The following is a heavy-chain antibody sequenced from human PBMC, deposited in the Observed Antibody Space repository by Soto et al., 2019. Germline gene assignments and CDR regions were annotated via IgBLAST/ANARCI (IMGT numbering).Heavy chain of an antibody. J-gene: IGHJ6*02. Sequence: SVKVSFKASGGAFSSYAISLVRQAPGQGLEWMGGIIPIFGTANYAQKFQGRVTITADESTSTAYMELSSLRSEDTAVYYCARDSLIAAGDYYYGMDVWGQGTPVTVSS. V-gene: IGHV1-69*13. CDR3: ARDSLIAAGDYYYGMDV. D-gene: IGHD6-6*01. CDR1: GGAFSSYA. CDR2: IIPIFGTA.